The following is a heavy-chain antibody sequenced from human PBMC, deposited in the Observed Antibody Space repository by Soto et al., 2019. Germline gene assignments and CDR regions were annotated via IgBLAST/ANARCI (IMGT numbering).Heavy chain of an antibody. V-gene: IGHV3-23*01. CDR3: AIGLHPHTEFDY. J-gene: IGHJ4*02. CDR2: ISGSGGST. Sequence: EVQLLESGGGLVQPGGSLRLSCAASGFTFSSYAMSWVRQAPGKGLEWVSAISGSGGSTYYADSVKGRFTISRDNSKNTLYLQMNSLRAEDTAVYYCAIGLHPHTEFDYWGQGSLVTVSS. CDR1: GFTFSSYA.